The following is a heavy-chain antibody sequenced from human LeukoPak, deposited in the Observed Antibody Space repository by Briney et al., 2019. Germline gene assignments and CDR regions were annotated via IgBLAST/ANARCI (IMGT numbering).Heavy chain of an antibody. CDR2: ISWNSGSI. CDR3: AKGSRWQWLFDY. J-gene: IGHJ4*02. Sequence: GGSLRLSCAASGFTFDDYAMHWVRQAPGKGLEWVSGISWNSGSIGYADSVKGRFTISRDNAKNSLYLQMNSLRAEDTALYYCAKGSRWQWLFDYWGQGTLVTVSS. D-gene: IGHD6-19*01. V-gene: IGHV3-9*01. CDR1: GFTFDDYA.